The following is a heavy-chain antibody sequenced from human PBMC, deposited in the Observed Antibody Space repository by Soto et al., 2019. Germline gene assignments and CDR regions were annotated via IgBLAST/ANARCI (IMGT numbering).Heavy chain of an antibody. D-gene: IGHD3-10*01. J-gene: IGHJ6*02. CDR3: AKLARFGELLYNDYYYGMDV. V-gene: IGHV3-23*01. CDR1: GFTFSSYA. Sequence: GGSLRLSCAASGFTFSSYAMSWVRQAPGKGLEWVSAISGSGGSTYYADSVKGRFTISRDNSKKRLYLQMNSLRAEDTAVYYCAKLARFGELLYNDYYYGMDVWGQGTTVTVSS. CDR2: ISGSGGST.